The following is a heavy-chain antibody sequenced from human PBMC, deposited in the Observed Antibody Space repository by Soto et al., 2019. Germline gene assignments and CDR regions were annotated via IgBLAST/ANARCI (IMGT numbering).Heavy chain of an antibody. CDR2: INHSGIT. CDR3: ASLGPLGATPLDY. D-gene: IGHD1-26*01. CDR1: GASFSGYF. J-gene: IGHJ4*01. V-gene: IGHV4-34*01. Sequence: SETLSLTCAVYGASFSGYFCSWIRQPPGKGLEWIGEINHSGITKYNPSLKSRVTISLDKSKSQFFLHLKSVTAADTAVYYCASLGPLGATPLDYWGHGTLVTAPQ.